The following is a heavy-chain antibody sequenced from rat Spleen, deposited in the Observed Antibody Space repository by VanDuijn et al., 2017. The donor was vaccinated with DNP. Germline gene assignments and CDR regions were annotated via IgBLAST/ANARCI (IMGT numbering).Heavy chain of an antibody. CDR2: ISSGGTT. D-gene: IGHD1-9*01. CDR3: ARSHTTGLTWFAY. V-gene: IGHV2-6*01. Sequence: QVQLKESGPGLVQPSQTLSLTCTVSGFSLTNYGVSWVRQPPGTGLEWIATISSGGTTYYTSAPKSRLSLTRDTSESQVFLKMNSLQTEDTAMYFCARSHTTGLTWFAYWGQGTLVTVSS. J-gene: IGHJ3*01. CDR1: GFSLTNYG.